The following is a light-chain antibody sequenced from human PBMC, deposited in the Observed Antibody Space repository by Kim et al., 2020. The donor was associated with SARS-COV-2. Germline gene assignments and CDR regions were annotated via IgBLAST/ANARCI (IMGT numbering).Light chain of an antibody. CDR1: IGTGNRDSY. Sequence: GGTVTLTCASSIGTGNRDSYANWFQQKPGQAPRALIDTTRSKHSWTPARFSASLLGGKAALTLSDVQPEDEAVYVCLLYYRVTQLVFGGGTKLTVL. V-gene: IGLV7-43*01. CDR2: TTR. J-gene: IGLJ3*02. CDR3: LLYYRVTQLV.